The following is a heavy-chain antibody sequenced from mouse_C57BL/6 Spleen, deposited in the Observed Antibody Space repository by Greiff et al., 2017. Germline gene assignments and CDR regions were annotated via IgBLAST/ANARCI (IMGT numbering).Heavy chain of an antibody. CDR2: LNPNYGTT. J-gene: IGHJ2*01. CDR1: GYSFTDYN. CDR3: ALTAQATFNYFDY. V-gene: IGHV1-39*01. D-gene: IGHD3-2*02. Sequence: EVQLQQSGPELVKPGASVKISCKASGYSFTDYNMNWVKQSNGKSLEWIGVLNPNYGTTSSNQTFKGKATLTVDQSSSTAYMQLNSLTSEDSAVYYGALTAQATFNYFDYWGQGTTLTVSS.